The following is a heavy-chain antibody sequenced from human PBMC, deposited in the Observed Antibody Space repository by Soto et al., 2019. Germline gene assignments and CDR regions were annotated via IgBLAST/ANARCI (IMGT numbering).Heavy chain of an antibody. V-gene: IGHV1-2*02. CDR3: ARTLDYYYGPGSGNGHGF. CDR1: GYTFTAYY. J-gene: IGHJ6*02. D-gene: IGHD3-10*01. Sequence: QVQLVQSGAEVKEPGDSVRVSCEASGYTFTAYYIHWVRQAPGQGLEWMGWINPKFGDTTYAQDFQGRVSRTRDMSISTVYMELSRLTSDDTAIYYCARTLDYYYGPGSGNGHGFWGQGTTVTVFS. CDR2: INPKFGDT.